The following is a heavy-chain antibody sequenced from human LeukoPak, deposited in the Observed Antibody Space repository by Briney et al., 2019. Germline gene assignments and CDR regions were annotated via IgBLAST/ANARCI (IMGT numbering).Heavy chain of an antibody. CDR2: ISAYNGNT. Sequence: ASVKVSCKASGHTFTSYGISWVRQAPGQGLEWMGWISAYNGNTNYAQKLQGRVTMTTDTSTSTAYMELRSLRSDDTAVYYCARMYYDFWSGYFYGMDVWGQGTTVTVSS. D-gene: IGHD3-3*01. CDR1: GHTFTSYG. J-gene: IGHJ6*02. V-gene: IGHV1-18*01. CDR3: ARMYYDFWSGYFYGMDV.